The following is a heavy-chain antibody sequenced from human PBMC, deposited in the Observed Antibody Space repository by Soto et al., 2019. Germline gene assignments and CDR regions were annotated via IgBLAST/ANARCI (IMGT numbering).Heavy chain of an antibody. Sequence: PGESLKISCKGCGYSFTSYWIGWVRQMPGKGLEWMGIIYPGDSDTRYSPSFQGQVTISADKSISTAYLQWSSLKASDTAMYYCARAQEGDMVYYYYGMDVWGQGTTVTVSS. J-gene: IGHJ6*02. CDR3: ARAQEGDMVYYYYGMDV. CDR1: GYSFTSYW. V-gene: IGHV5-51*01. CDR2: IYPGDSDT. D-gene: IGHD2-15*01.